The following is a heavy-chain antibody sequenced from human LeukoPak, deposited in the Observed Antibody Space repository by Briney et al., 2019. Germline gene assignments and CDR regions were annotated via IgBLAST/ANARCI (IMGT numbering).Heavy chain of an antibody. CDR3: ARSSGWPYYFDY. Sequence: GGSLRLYCAASGFTVSSNFMSWVRQAPGKGLEWVSVIYSGGSTYYADSVKGRFTISRDNSKNTLSLQMNSLRAEDTAVYYCARSSGWPYYFDYWGQGTLVTVSS. CDR1: GFTVSSNF. J-gene: IGHJ4*02. V-gene: IGHV3-53*01. CDR2: IYSGGST. D-gene: IGHD6-19*01.